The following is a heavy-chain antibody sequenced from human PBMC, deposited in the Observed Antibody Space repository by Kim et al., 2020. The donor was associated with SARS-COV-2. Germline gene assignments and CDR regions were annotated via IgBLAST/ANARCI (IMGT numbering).Heavy chain of an antibody. V-gene: IGHV4-31*03. J-gene: IGHJ5*02. Sequence: SETLSLTCTVSGGSISSGGYYWSWIRQHPGKGLEWIGYIYYSGSTYYNPSLKSRVTISVDTSKNQFSLKLSSVTAADTAVYYCARDNADMINDYGEINWFDPWGQGTLVTVSS. CDR2: IYYSGST. D-gene: IGHD4-17*01. CDR1: GGSISSGGYY. CDR3: ARDNADMINDYGEINWFDP.